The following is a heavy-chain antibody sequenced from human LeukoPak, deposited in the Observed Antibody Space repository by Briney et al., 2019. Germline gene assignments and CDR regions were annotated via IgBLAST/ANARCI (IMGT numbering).Heavy chain of an antibody. V-gene: IGHV3-21*01. CDR2: ISSSSSYI. CDR1: GFTFSSYS. Sequence: GGSLRLSCAASGFTFSSYSMNWVRQAPGKGLEWVSSISSSSSYIYYADSVKGRFTISRDNAKNSLYLQMNSLRAEDTAVYYCARIDCSGGSCYSLHWGQGTLVTVSS. CDR3: ARIDCSGGSCYSLH. D-gene: IGHD2-15*01. J-gene: IGHJ4*02.